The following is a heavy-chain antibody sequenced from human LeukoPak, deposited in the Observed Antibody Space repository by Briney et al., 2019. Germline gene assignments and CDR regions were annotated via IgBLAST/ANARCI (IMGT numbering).Heavy chain of an antibody. CDR2: INSDGSWT. CDR3: AKGDYGDSFHQIDY. CDR1: GNYW. J-gene: IGHJ4*02. D-gene: IGHD4-17*01. Sequence: GGSLRLSCAASGNYWMHWVRQVPGKGLVWVSHINSDGSWTSYADSVKGRFTISRDNSKNTLYLQMNSLRAEDTAVYYCAKGDYGDSFHQIDYWGQGTLVTVSS. V-gene: IGHV3-74*01.